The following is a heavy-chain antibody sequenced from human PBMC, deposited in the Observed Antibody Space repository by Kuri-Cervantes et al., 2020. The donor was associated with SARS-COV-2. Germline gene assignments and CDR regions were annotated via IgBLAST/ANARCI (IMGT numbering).Heavy chain of an antibody. CDR2: FDPEDGER. Sequence: ASVKVSCKISGYTLTELSIYWVRLAPGKGLEWMGSFDPEDGERVSAQKFQGRVTMTEDTSTDTSYLELRSLRSDDTAVYYCATGLVDARSPLPSHYYGLSVWGQGTTVTVSS. V-gene: IGHV1-24*01. CDR3: ATGLVDARSPLPSHYYGLSV. CDR1: GYTLTELS. J-gene: IGHJ6*02. D-gene: IGHD2-8*01.